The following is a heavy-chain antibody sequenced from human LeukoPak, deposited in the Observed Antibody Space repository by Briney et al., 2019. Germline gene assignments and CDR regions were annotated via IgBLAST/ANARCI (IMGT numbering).Heavy chain of an antibody. V-gene: IGHV4-38-2*01. J-gene: IGHJ5*02. D-gene: IGHD2-15*01. CDR3: VAGCSGGSCYIGYSWFDP. CDR2: IYHSGNT. CDR1: GYSISSGHY. Sequence: PSETLTLPCAVSGYSISSGHYLGWIRQPPGKGLGCIGTIYHSGNTYYNPSLKSRVTISEDTSKNQYSLKLSSVTAADTAVYYCVAGCSGGSCYIGYSWFDPWGQGTLVTVSS.